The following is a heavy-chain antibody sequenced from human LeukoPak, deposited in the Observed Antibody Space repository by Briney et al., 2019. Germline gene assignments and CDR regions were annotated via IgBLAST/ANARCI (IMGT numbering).Heavy chain of an antibody. CDR1: GYTFTGYY. V-gene: IGHV1-2*02. Sequence: ASVKVSCKASGYTFTGYYMHWVRQAPGQGLEWMGWINPNSGGTNYAQKFQGRVTMTRDTSISTAYMDLSRLRSDDTAVYYCARAHYGSGSSFDYWGQGTLVTVSS. D-gene: IGHD3-10*01. CDR3: ARAHYGSGSSFDY. J-gene: IGHJ4*02. CDR2: INPNSGGT.